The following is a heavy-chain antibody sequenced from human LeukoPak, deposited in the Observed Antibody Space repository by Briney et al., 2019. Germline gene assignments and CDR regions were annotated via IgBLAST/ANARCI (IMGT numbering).Heavy chain of an antibody. CDR1: GYSFTSYW. J-gene: IGHJ3*01. CDR3: AGRDIVVVPAAKSFAFDL. V-gene: IGHV5-51*01. Sequence: GESLKISCKVSGYSFTSYWIAWVRQMPGKGLEWMGIIYPDDSDTTYNPSFQGQVTISADKSISTAYLQWSSLKASDTAMYFCAGRDIVVVPAAKSFAFDLWGQGTMVIVSS. CDR2: IYPDDSDT. D-gene: IGHD2-2*01.